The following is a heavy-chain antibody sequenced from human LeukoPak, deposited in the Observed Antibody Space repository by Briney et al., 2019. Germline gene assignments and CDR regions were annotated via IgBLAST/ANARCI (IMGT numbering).Heavy chain of an antibody. CDR3: ARVTYGSGTYGAFDY. D-gene: IGHD3-10*01. CDR2: IRNKANNHAT. CDR1: GFVFSGSA. V-gene: IGHV3-73*01. Sequence: GGSLRLSCAASGFVFSGSAMHWVRQAAGKGLEWVGHIRNKANNHATTYAAPVKGRFTISRDDSKKTAYLQMNSLRAEDTAVYYCARVTYGSGTYGAFDYWGQGTLVTVSS. J-gene: IGHJ4*02.